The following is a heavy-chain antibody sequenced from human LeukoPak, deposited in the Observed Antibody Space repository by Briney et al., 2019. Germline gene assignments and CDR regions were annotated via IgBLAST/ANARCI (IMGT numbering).Heavy chain of an antibody. D-gene: IGHD6-13*01. CDR3: ARDTVGVSQQLVRGNWFDP. CDR2: INPNSGGT. CDR1: GYTFTGYY. V-gene: IGHV1-2*02. J-gene: IGHJ5*02. Sequence: ASVKVSCKASGYTFTGYYMHWVRQAPGQGLEWMGWINPNSGGTNYAQKFQGRVTMTRDTSISTAYMELSRLRSDDTAVYYCARDTVGVSQQLVRGNWFDPWGQGTLVTVSS.